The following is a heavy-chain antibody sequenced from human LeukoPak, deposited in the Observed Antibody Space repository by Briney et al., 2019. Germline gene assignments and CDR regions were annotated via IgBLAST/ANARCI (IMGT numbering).Heavy chain of an antibody. D-gene: IGHD1-1*01. J-gene: IGHJ2*01. CDR1: RSTSSSYG. V-gene: IGHV3-13*04. CDR3: AREGYSRKWDDRYFDL. CDR2: FERDGHT. Sequence: GGSLRLSCPATRSTSSSYGMEWVRPAPGKCLEWVSAFERDGHTYYQRTVKGRFTISRENAKNSLYLQMNGMRAGDTAVFCCAREGYSRKWDDRYFDLWGRSTLVTVPS.